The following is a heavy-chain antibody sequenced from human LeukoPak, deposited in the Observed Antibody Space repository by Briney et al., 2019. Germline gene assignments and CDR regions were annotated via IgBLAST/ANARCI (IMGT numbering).Heavy chain of an antibody. CDR3: ARLNYYYDSSGYFPNWFDP. D-gene: IGHD3-22*01. CDR2: ISAYNGNT. J-gene: IGHJ5*02. Sequence: ASVKVSCKASGYTFTSYGISWVRQAPGQGLEWMGWISAYNGNTNYAQKLQGRVTMTTDTSTSTAYMELRSLRSDDTAVYYCARLNYYYDSSGYFPNWFDPWGQGTLVTVSS. V-gene: IGHV1-18*01. CDR1: GYTFTSYG.